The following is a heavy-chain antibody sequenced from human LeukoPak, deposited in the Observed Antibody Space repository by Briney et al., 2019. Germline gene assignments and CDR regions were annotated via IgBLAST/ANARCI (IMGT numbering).Heavy chain of an antibody. CDR2: ISVHNGNT. D-gene: IGHD3-3*01. CDR1: GYTFTNYG. CDR3: ARALAIFGVVPSFDY. J-gene: IGHJ4*02. V-gene: IGHV1-18*01. Sequence: ASVKDSCKASGYTFTNYGISWVRQAPGQGLEWMGWISVHNGNTNYAQNLQGRVTMTTDTSTSTSYMELRSLRSDDTAVYYCARALAIFGVVPSFDYWGQGTLVTVSS.